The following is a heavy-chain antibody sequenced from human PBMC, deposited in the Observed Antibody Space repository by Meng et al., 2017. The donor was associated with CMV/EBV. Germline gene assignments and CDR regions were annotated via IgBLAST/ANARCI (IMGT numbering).Heavy chain of an antibody. CDR1: GVSISSYS. CDR2: IYTRSST. J-gene: IGHJ2*01. V-gene: IGHV4-4*07. CDR3: AKSSAQNWNYGGWYFDL. Sequence: VPLRESGPVPVKPSETLSLTCTVSGVSISSYSWSWIRQPYGKGLEWIGRIYTRSSTHYNPSLKSRVTMSVDTSKNQFSLKLSSVTAADTAVYYCAKSSAQNWNYGGWYFDLWGRGTLVTVSS. D-gene: IGHD1-7*01.